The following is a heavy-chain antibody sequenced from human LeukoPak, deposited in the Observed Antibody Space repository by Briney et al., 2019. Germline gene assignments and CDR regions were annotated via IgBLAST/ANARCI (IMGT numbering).Heavy chain of an antibody. CDR2: ISTSSTV. CDR3: ARGALRYSDY. Sequence: GGSLRLSCAASGFTFSNYNMNWVRQAPGKGLEWLSYISTSSTVYYADSVKGRFTISRDNAKNSLYLQMNSLRDEDTAVYYCARGALRYSDYWGQGTLVTVSS. CDR1: GFTFSNYN. D-gene: IGHD3-9*01. V-gene: IGHV3-48*02. J-gene: IGHJ4*02.